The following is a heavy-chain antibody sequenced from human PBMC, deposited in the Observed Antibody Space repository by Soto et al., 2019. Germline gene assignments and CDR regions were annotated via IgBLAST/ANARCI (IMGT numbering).Heavy chain of an antibody. CDR3: AREGVVVPAAPGGMDV. D-gene: IGHD2-2*01. CDR1: GFTFSSYA. V-gene: IGHV3-30-3*01. CDR2: IAYDGSNK. Sequence: QVQLVESGGGVVQPGRSLRLSRAASGFTFSSYAMHWVRQAPGKGLEWVAVIAYDGSNKYYADSVKGRFTISRDNSKNTLYLQMNSLRAEDTAVSYCAREGVVVPAAPGGMDVWGQGTTVTVSS. J-gene: IGHJ6*02.